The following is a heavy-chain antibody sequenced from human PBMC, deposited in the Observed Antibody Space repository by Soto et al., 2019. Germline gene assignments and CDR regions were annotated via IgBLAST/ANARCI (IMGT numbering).Heavy chain of an antibody. CDR3: VRDSHGDY. V-gene: IGHV3-74*01. CDR1: GFTFSNYW. CDR2: IDHDGPT. Sequence: EVQLVESGGGLVQPGGSLRLSCAGSGFTFSNYWMHWVRQAPGKGLEWVSRIDHDGPTDYADSVRGRFTISRXXXENTLYLQMNSLRPEDTAVYYCVRDSHGDYWGQGTLVTVSS. J-gene: IGHJ4*02.